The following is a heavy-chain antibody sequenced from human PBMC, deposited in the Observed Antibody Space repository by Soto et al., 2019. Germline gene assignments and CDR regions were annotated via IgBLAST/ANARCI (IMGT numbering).Heavy chain of an antibody. CDR3: ARDGGYCSSTSCHYYYYGMDV. D-gene: IGHD2-2*01. J-gene: IGHJ6*02. V-gene: IGHV1-69*01. CDR1: GGTFSSYA. Sequence: QVQLVQSGAEVKKPGSSGKVSCKAAGGTFSSYAISWVRQAPGQGLEWMGGIIPVFGTANYAQKFQGRVTITADESTSTAYMELSSLSAEDTAVYYCARDGGYCSSTSCHYYYYGMDVWGQGTTGTVSS. CDR2: IIPVFGTA.